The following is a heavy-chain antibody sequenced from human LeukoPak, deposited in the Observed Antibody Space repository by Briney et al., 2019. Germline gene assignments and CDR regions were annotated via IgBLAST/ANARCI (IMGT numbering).Heavy chain of an antibody. CDR2: INHSGST. D-gene: IGHD2-2*01. CDR3: ARHSTGRYCSSTSCYESYYYYYMDV. V-gene: IGHV4-34*01. J-gene: IGHJ6*03. CDR1: GFTFSSYA. Sequence: GSLRLSCAASGFTFSSYAMSWIRQPPGKGLEWIGEINHSGSTNYNPSLKSRVTISVDTSKNQFSLKLSSVTAADTAVYYCARHSTGRYCSSTSCYESYYYYYMDVWGKGTTVTISS.